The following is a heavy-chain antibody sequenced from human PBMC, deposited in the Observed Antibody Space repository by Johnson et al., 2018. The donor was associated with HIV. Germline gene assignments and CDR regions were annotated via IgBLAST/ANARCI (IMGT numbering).Heavy chain of an antibody. J-gene: IGHJ3*02. Sequence: LLVESGGVVVQPGGSLRLSCAASGFNFDDYAMHWVRQAPGNGLEWVSLIRWDGAITSYVDSVKGRFTISRDNSRNSLYLQMKSLRVEDTALYYCARAEHCEGGGGVFAFGIGGRGTMVTVSS. D-gene: IGHD3-16*01. CDR2: IRWDGAIT. V-gene: IGHV3-43D*03. CDR3: ARAEHCEGGGGVFAFGI. CDR1: GFNFDDYA.